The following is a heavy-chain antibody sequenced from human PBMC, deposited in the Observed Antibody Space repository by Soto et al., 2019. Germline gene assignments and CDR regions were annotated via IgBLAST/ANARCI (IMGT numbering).Heavy chain of an antibody. V-gene: IGHV3-30-3*01. CDR1: GFTFSSYA. CDR2: ISYDGSNK. J-gene: IGHJ4*02. D-gene: IGHD6-19*01. CDR3: ARAFDSGYSSGWYFDY. Sequence: GGSLRLSCAASGFTFSSYAMHWVRQAPGKGLEWVAVISYDGSNKYYADSVKGRFTISRDNSKNTLYLQMNSLRAEDTAVYYCARAFDSGYSSGWYFDYWGQGTLVTVSS.